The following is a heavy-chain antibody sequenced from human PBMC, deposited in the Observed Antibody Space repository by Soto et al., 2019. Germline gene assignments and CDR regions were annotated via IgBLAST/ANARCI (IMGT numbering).Heavy chain of an antibody. D-gene: IGHD4-4*01. CDR3: ARSIHDYSNPRFWGMDV. CDR1: GFTFSSYE. Sequence: LSLSCAASGFTFSSYEMNWVRQAPGKGLEWVSYISSSGSTIYYADSVKGRFTISRDNAKNSLYLQMNSLRAEDTAVYYCARSIHDYSNPRFWGMDVWGQGTTVTVSS. J-gene: IGHJ6*02. V-gene: IGHV3-48*03. CDR2: ISSSGSTI.